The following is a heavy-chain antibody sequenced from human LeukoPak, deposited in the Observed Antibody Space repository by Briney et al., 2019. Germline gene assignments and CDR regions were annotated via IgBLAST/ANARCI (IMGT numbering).Heavy chain of an antibody. V-gene: IGHV3-23*01. CDR1: GFTFSSYG. CDR3: ARGHSAWYDY. J-gene: IGHJ4*02. Sequence: PGGSLRLSCAASGFTFSSYGMNWVRQAPGKGLEWVSGISASGATIYYADSVKGRFTISRDTSKNSLYLQMNSLRAEDTAVYYCARGHSAWYDYWGQGTLVTVSS. CDR2: ISASGATI. D-gene: IGHD6-19*01.